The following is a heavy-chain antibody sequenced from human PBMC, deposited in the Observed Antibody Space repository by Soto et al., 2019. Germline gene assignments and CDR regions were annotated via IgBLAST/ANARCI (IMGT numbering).Heavy chain of an antibody. D-gene: IGHD6-19*01. Sequence: SVKVSCKASGGTFSSYAISWVRQAPGQGLEWMGGIIPIFGTANYAQKFQGRVTITADESTSTAYMELSSLMSEDTAVYYCARVGIAVAGTKVYYYYGMDVWGQGTTVTVSS. CDR3: ARVGIAVAGTKVYYYYGMDV. J-gene: IGHJ6*02. V-gene: IGHV1-69*13. CDR2: IIPIFGTA. CDR1: GGTFSSYA.